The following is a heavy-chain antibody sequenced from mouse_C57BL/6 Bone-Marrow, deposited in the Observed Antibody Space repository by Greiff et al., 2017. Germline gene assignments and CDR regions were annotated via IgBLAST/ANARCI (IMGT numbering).Heavy chain of an antibody. CDR1: GFTFSSYG. D-gene: IGHD1-1*01. CDR2: ISSGGSYT. CDR3: ARHRDSSSYNYAVDY. V-gene: IGHV5-6*01. Sequence: EVMLVESGGDLVKPGGSLKLSCAASGFTFSSYGMSWVRQSPDKRLEWVATISSGGSYTYYPDSVKGRFTISRDNAKHTLYLQMSRLKSEDTAMYYCARHRDSSSYNYAVDYWGQGTSVTVSS. J-gene: IGHJ4*01.